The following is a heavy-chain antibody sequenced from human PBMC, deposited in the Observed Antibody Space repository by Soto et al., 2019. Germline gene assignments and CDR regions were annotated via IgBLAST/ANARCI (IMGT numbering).Heavy chain of an antibody. CDR1: GFSLSTSGVG. D-gene: IGHD3-10*02. J-gene: IGHJ3*02. Sequence: QITLKESGPTLVKPTQTLTLTCTFSGFSLSTSGVGVGWIRQPPGKALEWLALIYWDDDKRYSSSLKSRLTITRDTSKDRGVLTRTNVDPMDTAPDYCAHTITMLGPVSFDIWGQGAMVTVSS. CDR3: AHTITMLGPVSFDI. V-gene: IGHV2-5*02. CDR2: IYWDDDK.